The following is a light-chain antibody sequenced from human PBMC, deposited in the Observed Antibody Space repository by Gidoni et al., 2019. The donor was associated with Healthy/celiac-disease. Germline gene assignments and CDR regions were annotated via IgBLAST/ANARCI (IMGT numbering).Light chain of an antibody. CDR1: QSVSSSY. Sequence: EIVLTQSPGTLSLSPGERATLSCRASQSVSSSYVAWYQQKPGQAPRLLIYGASSRATGIPDRSSGSGSGTDFTLTISRLEPEDFAVYYCQQYGSSPYTFGQGTKLEIK. CDR2: GAS. J-gene: IGKJ2*01. CDR3: QQYGSSPYT. V-gene: IGKV3-20*01.